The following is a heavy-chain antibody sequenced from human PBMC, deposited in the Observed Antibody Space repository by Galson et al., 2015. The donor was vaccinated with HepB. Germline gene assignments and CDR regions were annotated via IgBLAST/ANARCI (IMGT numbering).Heavy chain of an antibody. Sequence: SLRLSCAASGFTVSPNYMTWVRQAPGKGLEWVAAIYSSSSRYYADSGSRYYADSVKDRFTISRDSSRNVLYLQMNSLRGEDTAVYYCARGFSDYDYYMDVWGKGTTVTVSS. CDR3: ARGFSDYDYYMDV. CDR2: IYSSSSRYYADSGSR. CDR1: GFTVSPNY. J-gene: IGHJ6*03. V-gene: IGHV3-53*01.